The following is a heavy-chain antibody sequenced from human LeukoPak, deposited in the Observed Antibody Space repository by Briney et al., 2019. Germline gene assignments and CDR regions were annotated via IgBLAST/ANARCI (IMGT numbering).Heavy chain of an antibody. CDR1: GGSISSYY. D-gene: IGHD3-10*01. CDR2: IYYSGST. Sequence: SETLSLTCTVSGGSISSYYWSWVRQPPGKGLEWIGYIYYSGSTDYNPSLKSRVTMSVDTSKNQFSLKLSSVTAADTAVYYCARDSTRLWFGESHFDYWGQGTLVTVSS. V-gene: IGHV4-59*12. CDR3: ARDSTRLWFGESHFDY. J-gene: IGHJ4*02.